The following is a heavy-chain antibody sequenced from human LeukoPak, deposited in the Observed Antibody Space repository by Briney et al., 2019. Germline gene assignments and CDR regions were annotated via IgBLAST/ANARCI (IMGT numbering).Heavy chain of an antibody. Sequence: QPGRSLRLSCAASGFTFSSYGMHWVRQAPGKGLEWVAVISYDGSNKYYADSVKGRFTISRDNSKNTLYLQMNSLRAEDTAVYYCAKDVGHIVVVIANYLDYWGQGTLVTVSS. J-gene: IGHJ4*02. CDR1: GFTFSSYG. V-gene: IGHV3-30*18. CDR2: ISYDGSNK. D-gene: IGHD2-21*01. CDR3: AKDVGHIVVVIANYLDY.